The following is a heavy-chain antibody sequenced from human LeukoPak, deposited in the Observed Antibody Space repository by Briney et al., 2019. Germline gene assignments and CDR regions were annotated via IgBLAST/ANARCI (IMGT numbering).Heavy chain of an antibody. CDR2: ISSSSSTI. D-gene: IGHD3-3*01. J-gene: IGHJ4*02. CDR1: GFTFSSYS. V-gene: IGHV3-48*01. CDR3: ARDEENFWSGSDFDY. Sequence: PGGSLRLSCAASGFTFSSYSMNWVRQAPGKGLEWVSYISSSSSTIYYADSVEGRFTISRDNAKNSLHLQMNSLRAEDTAVYYCARDEENFWSGSDFDYWGQGTLVTVSS.